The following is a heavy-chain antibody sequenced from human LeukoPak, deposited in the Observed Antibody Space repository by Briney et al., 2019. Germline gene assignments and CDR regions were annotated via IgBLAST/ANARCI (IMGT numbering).Heavy chain of an antibody. CDR3: ARERAITMVRGVKGMDV. D-gene: IGHD3-10*01. V-gene: IGHV4-39*02. Sequence: SETLSLTCTVSGGSISSSSYYWGWIRQPPGKGLEWIASIYYSGSTYYNPSLKSRVTISVDTSKNQFSLKLSSVTAADTAVYYCARERAITMVRGVKGMDVWGQGTTVTVSS. CDR1: GGSISSSSYY. J-gene: IGHJ6*02. CDR2: IYYSGST.